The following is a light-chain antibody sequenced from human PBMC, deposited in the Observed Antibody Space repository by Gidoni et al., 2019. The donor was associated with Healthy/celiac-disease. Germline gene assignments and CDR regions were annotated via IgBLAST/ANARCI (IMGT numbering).Light chain of an antibody. CDR3: QQSYSTLGT. CDR1: QSISSY. J-gene: IGKJ1*01. Sequence: DIHLTQSPSSLSASVGDRVTITCRASQSISSYLNWYQQKPGKAPKLLIYAASSLQSGVPSRVSGSGSGTDFTLTISSLQPEDFATYYCQQSYSTLGTFXXXTKVEIK. CDR2: AAS. V-gene: IGKV1-39*01.